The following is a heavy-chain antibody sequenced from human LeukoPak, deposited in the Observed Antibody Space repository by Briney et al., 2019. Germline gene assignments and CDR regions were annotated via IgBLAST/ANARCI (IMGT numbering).Heavy chain of an antibody. V-gene: IGHV4-39*07. CDR3: ARGPFRVGELLANRFFDY. CDR2: IYYSGST. J-gene: IGHJ4*02. D-gene: IGHD3-10*01. Sequence: SETLSLTCTVSGGSISSSSYYWGWIRQPPGKGLEWIGSIYYSGSTYYNPSLKSRVTISVDTSKNQFSLKLSSVTAADTAVYYCARGPFRVGELLANRFFDYWGQGTLVTVSS. CDR1: GGSISSSSYY.